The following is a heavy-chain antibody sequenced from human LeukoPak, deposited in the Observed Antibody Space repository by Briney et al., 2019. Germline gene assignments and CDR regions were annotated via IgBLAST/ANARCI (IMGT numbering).Heavy chain of an antibody. D-gene: IGHD3-3*01. J-gene: IGHJ3*02. CDR2: ISGSGGGT. Sequence: PGGSLRLSCAASGFTFSTYAMSWVRQAAGKGLEWVSLISGSGGGTYYADSVKGRFTISRGNSKNTLYLQLNSLRVEDTAVYYCANDLHYDFWSGQIDIWGQGTMVTVSS. V-gene: IGHV3-23*01. CDR3: ANDLHYDFWSGQIDI. CDR1: GFTFSTYA.